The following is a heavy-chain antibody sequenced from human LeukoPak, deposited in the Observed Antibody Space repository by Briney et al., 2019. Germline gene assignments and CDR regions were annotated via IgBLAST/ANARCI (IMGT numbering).Heavy chain of an antibody. D-gene: IGHD3-22*01. CDR3: AKVVTRIPLYYYDSSGCLDY. J-gene: IGHJ4*02. CDR2: IYSGGST. V-gene: IGHV3-53*01. Sequence: GGSLRLSCAASGFTVSSNYMSWVRQAPGKGLEWVSVIYSGGSTYYADSVKGRFTISRDNSKNTLYLQMNSLRAEDTAVYYCAKVVTRIPLYYYDSSGCLDYWGQGTLVTVSS. CDR1: GFTVSSNY.